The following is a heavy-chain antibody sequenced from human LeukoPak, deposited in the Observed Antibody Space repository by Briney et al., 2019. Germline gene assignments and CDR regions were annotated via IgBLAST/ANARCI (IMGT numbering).Heavy chain of an antibody. J-gene: IGHJ4*02. CDR3: AKASARIAVAERLDY. Sequence: PGGSLRLSCAASGFTFSSYGMHWVRQAPGKGLEWVAFIRYDGSNKYYADSVKGRFTISRDNSKNTLYLQMNSLRAEDTAVYYCAKASARIAVAERLDYWGQGTLVTVSS. CDR2: IRYDGSNK. D-gene: IGHD6-19*01. CDR1: GFTFSSYG. V-gene: IGHV3-30*02.